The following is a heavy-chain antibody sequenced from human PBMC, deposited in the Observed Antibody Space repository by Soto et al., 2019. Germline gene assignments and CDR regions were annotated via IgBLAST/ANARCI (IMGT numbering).Heavy chain of an antibody. J-gene: IGHJ5*02. V-gene: IGHV3-48*01. CDR1: GFTFSSYS. CDR3: ARDHCGGDCYGSSRWFDP. Sequence: EVQLVESGGGLVQPGGSLRLSCAASGFTFSSYSMNWVRQAPGKGLEWVSYISSSSSTIYYADSVKGRFTISRDNAKNSLYLQMNSLRAEDTAVYYCARDHCGGDCYGSSRWFDPWGQGTLVTVSS. D-gene: IGHD2-21*01. CDR2: ISSSSSTI.